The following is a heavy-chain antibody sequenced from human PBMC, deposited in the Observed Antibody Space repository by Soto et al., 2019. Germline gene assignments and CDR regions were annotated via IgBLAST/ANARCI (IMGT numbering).Heavy chain of an antibody. Sequence: EASVKVSCKASGGTFSSYAISWVRQAPGQGLEWMGGIIPIFGTANYAQKFQGRVTITADESTSTAYMELSSLRSEDTAVYYCAREEYSSGTFDYWGQGTLVTVSS. V-gene: IGHV1-69*13. CDR2: IIPIFGTA. CDR1: GGTFSSYA. D-gene: IGHD6-19*01. CDR3: AREEYSSGTFDY. J-gene: IGHJ4*02.